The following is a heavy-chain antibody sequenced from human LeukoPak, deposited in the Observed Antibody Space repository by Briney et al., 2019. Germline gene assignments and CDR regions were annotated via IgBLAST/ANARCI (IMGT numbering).Heavy chain of an antibody. CDR1: GFIVSSNY. CDR2: IYDNGNT. V-gene: IGHV3-53*01. J-gene: IGHJ4*02. D-gene: IGHD4-17*01. Sequence: GGSLRLSCAASGFIVSSNYMSWVRQAPGKGLDWVSIIYDNGNTYYADSVKGRFTISRDRSKNTLYLQMNSLRAEDTAVYYCATTVTTFVDYWGQGTLVSVSS. CDR3: ATTVTTFVDY.